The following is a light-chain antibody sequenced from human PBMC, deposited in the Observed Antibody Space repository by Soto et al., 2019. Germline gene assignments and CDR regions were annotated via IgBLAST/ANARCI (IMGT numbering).Light chain of an antibody. V-gene: IGLV2-14*01. J-gene: IGLJ2*01. CDR3: SSYTVNSHVV. Sequence: QSVLTQPASVSGSPGQSITISCTGTRSDVGGSSLVSWYQQHPDKAPKLLISDVSIRPSGVSNRFSGSKSGNTASLTISGLQAEDEADYYCSSYTVNSHVVFGGGTKLTVL. CDR1: RSDVGGSSL. CDR2: DVS.